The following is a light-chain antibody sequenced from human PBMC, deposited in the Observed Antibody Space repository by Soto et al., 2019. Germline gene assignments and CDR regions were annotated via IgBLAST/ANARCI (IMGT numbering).Light chain of an antibody. J-gene: IGKJ5*01. Sequence: EIVLTQSPGNLSLSPGERATLSCRASQSVSSSYLAWYQQKPGQAPRLLIYGASSRATGIPDSFSGSGSGKDFTLTISRPEPEDLAVYYWQQDGRSPITFGQGTRLEIK. CDR3: QQDGRSPIT. CDR2: GAS. V-gene: IGKV3-20*01. CDR1: QSVSSSY.